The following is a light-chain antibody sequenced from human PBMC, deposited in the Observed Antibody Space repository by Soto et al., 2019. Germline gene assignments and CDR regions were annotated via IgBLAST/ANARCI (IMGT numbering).Light chain of an antibody. CDR1: QSVSNY. Sequence: EIVLTQSPATLSLSPGEIATLSCRASQSVSNYLVWYQQKPCQTPRLLIYDALIRATGIPRRFSGSGSGPDFTLTITSLQTKAFEVYYCQQRSNSISFGEGTRLYIK. CDR3: QQRSNSIS. V-gene: IGKV3-11*01. CDR2: DAL. J-gene: IGKJ5*01.